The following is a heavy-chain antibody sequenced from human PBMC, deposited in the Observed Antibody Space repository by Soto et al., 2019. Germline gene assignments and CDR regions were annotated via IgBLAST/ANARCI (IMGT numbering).Heavy chain of an antibody. CDR2: GSGNGDVT. CDR1: GFSFSSYD. Sequence: EVQLLESGGGLVQPGGSLRLSCAASGFSFSSYDMSWVRQAPGKGLEWVSAGSGNGDVTYDEDSVKGRFTISRDNSKNTLYLQMNSLRAEDTAVYYCAKWGDYFDYWGQGTLVTVSS. J-gene: IGHJ4*02. CDR3: AKWGDYFDY. V-gene: IGHV3-23*01. D-gene: IGHD3-10*01.